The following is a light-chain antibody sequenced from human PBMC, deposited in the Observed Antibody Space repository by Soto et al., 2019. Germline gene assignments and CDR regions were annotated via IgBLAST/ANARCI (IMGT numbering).Light chain of an antibody. CDR3: QQSYSTLLT. CDR1: QSISIY. CDR2: TAS. V-gene: IGKV1-39*01. Sequence: DIQMTPSPSSLAASVGDRVTITCRASQSISIYLNWYQQKPGEVPKLLIYTASSLQSGVPSRFSGSGSGTDFTLTISSLQPEDFATYYCQQSYSTLLTFGGGTKVEIK. J-gene: IGKJ4*01.